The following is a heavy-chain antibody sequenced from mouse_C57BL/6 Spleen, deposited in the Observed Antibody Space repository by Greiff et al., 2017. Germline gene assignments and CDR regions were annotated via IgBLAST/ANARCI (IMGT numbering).Heavy chain of an antibody. CDR2: ISYDGSN. V-gene: IGHV3-6*01. Sequence: ESGPGLVKPSQSLSLTCSATGYSITSGYYWNWIRQFPGNKLEWMGYISYDGSNNYNPSLQNRISITRDTSKNHFFLKLNSVTTEDTATYYCARDGGEGDYFDYWGQGTTLTVSS. CDR3: ARDGGEGDYFDY. J-gene: IGHJ2*01. CDR1: GYSITSGYY.